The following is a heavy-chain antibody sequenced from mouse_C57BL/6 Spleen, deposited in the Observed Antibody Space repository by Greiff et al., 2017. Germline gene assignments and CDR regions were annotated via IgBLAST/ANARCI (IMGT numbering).Heavy chain of an antibody. Sequence: VQLQQPGAELVKPGASVKLSCKASGYTFTSYWMHWVKQRPEQGLEWIGWIDPENGATEYASKFQGKDTITADTSSNPAYLQLSRLTSEDTAVYYCTTDYDAWFAYWGQGTLVTVSA. D-gene: IGHD2-4*01. CDR1: GYTFTSYW. CDR3: TTDYDAWFAY. J-gene: IGHJ3*01. V-gene: IGHV14-4*01. CDR2: IDPENGAT.